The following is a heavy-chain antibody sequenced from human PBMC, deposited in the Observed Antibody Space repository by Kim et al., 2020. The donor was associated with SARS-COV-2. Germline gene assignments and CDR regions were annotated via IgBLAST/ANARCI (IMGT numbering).Heavy chain of an antibody. CDR3: APRLITDWALDY. CDR1: GFTVSNNY. CDR2: IYRGGGT. Sequence: GGSLRLSCAASGFTVSNNYMTWVRQAPGKGLEWGSVIYRGGGTYYADSVKRRFTISRDNSKNTLYLQMSSPRTDDTAVCFCAPRLITDWALDYSGQGNL. D-gene: IGHD3-9*01. J-gene: IGHJ4*02. V-gene: IGHV3-53*01.